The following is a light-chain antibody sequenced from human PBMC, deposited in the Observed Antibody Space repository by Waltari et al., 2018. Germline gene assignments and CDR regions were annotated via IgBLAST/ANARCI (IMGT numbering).Light chain of an antibody. J-gene: IGKJ2*01. Sequence: DIVMTQSPDSLAVSLGERATINCKSSQSVLHSSNNKNYLAWYQQKPGPPPKLLIYWASTRRSGDPDRFSGSGSGTDFTLTISSLQAEDVAVYYCQQYYSTPYTFGQGTKLEIK. CDR3: QQYYSTPYT. CDR1: QSVLHSSNNKNY. V-gene: IGKV4-1*01. CDR2: WAS.